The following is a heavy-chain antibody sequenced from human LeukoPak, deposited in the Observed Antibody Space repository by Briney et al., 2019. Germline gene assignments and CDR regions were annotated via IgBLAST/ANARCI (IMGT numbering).Heavy chain of an antibody. CDR2: MNPNSGNT. CDR3: ARGRTGSSTLDY. Sequence: ASVKVSCKASGYTFTIYDINWVRQATGQVLDWMGWMNPNSGNTGYAQKFQGTVTMTTNPSISTAYMALSTLRSEHTAVYYCARGRTGSSTLDYCGQGTLVTVSS. CDR1: GYTFTIYD. V-gene: IGHV1-8*01. J-gene: IGHJ4*02. D-gene: IGHD6-6*01.